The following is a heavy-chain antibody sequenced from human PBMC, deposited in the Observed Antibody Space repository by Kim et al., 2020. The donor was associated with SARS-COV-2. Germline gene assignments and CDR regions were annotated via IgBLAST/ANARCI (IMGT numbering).Heavy chain of an antibody. Sequence: ADSVKGRFPISRDNSKNTLYLQMSSLRAEDTAVYYCVKVPYSRSWYGYFQHWGQGTLVTVSS. V-gene: IGHV3-64D*09. CDR3: VKVPYSRSWYGYFQH. J-gene: IGHJ1*01. D-gene: IGHD6-13*01.